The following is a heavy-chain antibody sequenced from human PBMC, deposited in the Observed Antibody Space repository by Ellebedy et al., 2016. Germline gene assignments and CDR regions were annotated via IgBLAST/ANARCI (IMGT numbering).Heavy chain of an antibody. J-gene: IGHJ4*02. Sequence: SQTLSLTCAVYGVSFSGYYWSWIRQPPGKGLEWIGEIIHTGFTSSNPSLKSRVTISVETSKNQFSLKLTSVTAADTAVYYCARGGDEALADALDNWGQGTLVTVSS. CDR3: ARGGDEALADALDN. D-gene: IGHD3-3*02. CDR2: IIHTGFT. V-gene: IGHV4-34*01. CDR1: GVSFSGYY.